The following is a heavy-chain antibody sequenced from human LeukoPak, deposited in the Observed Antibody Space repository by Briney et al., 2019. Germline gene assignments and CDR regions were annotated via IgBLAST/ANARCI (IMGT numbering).Heavy chain of an antibody. D-gene: IGHD2-21*02. V-gene: IGHV1-69*01. CDR1: GGTFSSYA. CDR3: VTHMAYCGGDCYLEGNYFDY. CDR2: IIPIFGTA. J-gene: IGHJ4*02. Sequence: SVKVSCKASGGTFSSYAISWVRQAPGQGLERMGGIIPIFGTANYAQKFQGRVTITADESTSTAYMELSSLRSEDTAVYYCVTHMAYCGGDCYLEGNYFDYWGQGTLVTVSS.